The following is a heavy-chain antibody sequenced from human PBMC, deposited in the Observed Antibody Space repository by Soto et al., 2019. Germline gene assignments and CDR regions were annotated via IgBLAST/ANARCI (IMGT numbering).Heavy chain of an antibody. CDR2: ISAYNGNT. J-gene: IGHJ4*02. CDR1: GYTFTSYG. Sequence: ASVKVSCNASGYTFTSYGISWVRQAAGQGLEWMGWISAYNGNTNYAQKLQVRVTMTTDTSTNTAYMELRSLRSDDTAVYYCARGQWDFDYWGQGTLVPESS. D-gene: IGHD2-8*01. CDR3: ARGQWDFDY. V-gene: IGHV1-18*04.